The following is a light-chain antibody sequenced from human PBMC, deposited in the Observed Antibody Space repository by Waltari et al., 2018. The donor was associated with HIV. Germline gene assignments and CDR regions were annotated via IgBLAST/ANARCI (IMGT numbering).Light chain of an antibody. V-gene: IGLV1-44*01. CDR3: AAWDDNRNAVV. J-gene: IGLJ2*01. CDR1: SSNIGSNT. Sequence: QSVLTQPPSASGTPGQRVAISCSGSSSNIGSNTITWYQQLSGTAPKPPINSNNQRPSGVPDRFSVSKSGTSGSLAISGLQSEDEADYYCAAWDDNRNAVVFGGGTKLTVL. CDR2: SNN.